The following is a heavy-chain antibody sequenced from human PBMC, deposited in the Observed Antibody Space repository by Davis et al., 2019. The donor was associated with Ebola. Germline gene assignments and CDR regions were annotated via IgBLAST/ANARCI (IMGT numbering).Heavy chain of an antibody. CDR3: ARGAGITGTGRLFDL. V-gene: IGHV1-18*01. J-gene: IGHJ4*02. Sequence: ASVKVSCKASGGTFSSYAINWVRQAPGQGLEWMGWINAYNGNTNYAQKLQGRVTVTTDTSTSTAYMELRSLRSDDTAVYYCARGAGITGTGRLFDLWGQGTLVTVSS. D-gene: IGHD1-20*01. CDR1: GGTFSSYA. CDR2: INAYNGNT.